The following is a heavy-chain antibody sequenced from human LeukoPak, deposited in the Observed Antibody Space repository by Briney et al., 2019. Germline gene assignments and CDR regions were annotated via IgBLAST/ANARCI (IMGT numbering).Heavy chain of an antibody. V-gene: IGHV1-2*04. CDR2: INPNSGGT. CDR3: ARGGYVSSIYDY. D-gene: IGHD6-13*01. J-gene: IGHJ4*02. Sequence: ASVTVSCKASGYTFTGYYMHWVRQAPGQGLEWMGWINPNSGGTNYAQKFQGWVTMTRDTSISTAYMELSRLRSDDTAVYYCARGGYVSSIYDYWGQGTLVTVSS. CDR1: GYTFTGYY.